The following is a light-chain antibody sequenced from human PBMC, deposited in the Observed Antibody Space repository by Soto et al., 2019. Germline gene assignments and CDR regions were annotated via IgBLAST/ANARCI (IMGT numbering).Light chain of an antibody. CDR3: HQRQRWPRT. V-gene: IGKV3D-20*02. Sequence: EVVLTQSPDTLSLSPGETATLSCRASQSLRPTYVAWYQQKPGQAPRLLIYEASNRAAGVPGRFSGSGSGTDFTLTITRLEPEDFAFYYCHQRQRWPRTFGQGTKVDIK. CDR2: EAS. J-gene: IGKJ1*01. CDR1: QSLRPTY.